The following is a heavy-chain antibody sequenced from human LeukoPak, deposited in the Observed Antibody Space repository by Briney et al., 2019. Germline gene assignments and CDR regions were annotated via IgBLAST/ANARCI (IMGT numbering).Heavy chain of an antibody. V-gene: IGHV4-4*07. CDR1: GGSISSYY. Sequence: SESLSLTCTVSGGSISSYYWSWIRQPAGKGLEWIGRIYTSGSTNYNPSLKSRVTMSVDTSKNQFSLKLSSVTAADTAVYYCARNDLYVDWGSYRPGWFDPWGQGTLVTVSS. J-gene: IGHJ5*02. CDR3: ARNDLYVDWGSYRPGWFDP. D-gene: IGHD3-16*02. CDR2: IYTSGST.